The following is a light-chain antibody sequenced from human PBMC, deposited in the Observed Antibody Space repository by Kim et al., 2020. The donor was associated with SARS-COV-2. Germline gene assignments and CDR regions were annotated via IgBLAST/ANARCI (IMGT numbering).Light chain of an antibody. J-gene: IGLJ3*02. CDR2: EDN. CDR1: NLGDKY. Sequence: VSLGQTDSMSCSGDNLGDKYVSWYQQKAGQSPDLVIYEDNKRPSGIPERFFGSNSGNTATLTISGTQALDEADYYCQAWDNNMWVFGGGTQLTVL. CDR3: QAWDNNMWV. V-gene: IGLV3-1*01.